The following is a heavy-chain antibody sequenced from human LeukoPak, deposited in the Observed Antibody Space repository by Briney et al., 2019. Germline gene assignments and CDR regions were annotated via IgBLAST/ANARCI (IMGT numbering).Heavy chain of an antibody. V-gene: IGHV3-7*01. J-gene: IGHJ4*01. CDR2: IKQDGGEK. Sequence: GASVKVSCKVSGYTLTELSMHWVRQAPGKGLEWVANIKQDGGEKFYVDSVKGRFTISRDNAKNSLYLQMNSLRAEDTAVYYCARDAHXHRYFDY. CDR3: ARDAHXHRYFDY. CDR1: GYTLTELS.